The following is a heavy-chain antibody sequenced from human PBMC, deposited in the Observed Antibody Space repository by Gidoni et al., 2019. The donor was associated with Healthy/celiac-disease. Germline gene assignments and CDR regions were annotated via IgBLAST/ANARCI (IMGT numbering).Heavy chain of an antibody. CDR2: ISTSGSST. J-gene: IGHJ3*02. CDR1: RFTFSSYA. D-gene: IGHD3-10*01. V-gene: IGHV3-23*01. CDR3: AKDWGVRGYDAFDI. Sequence: EVQLLESGGGLVHTGGSLRLSCAASRFTFSSYAMSWVRQAPGKGLEWVSAISTSGSSTYDTSSVKGRFTISRDNSKNTLYLQMNSLRAEDTAVYYCAKDWGVRGYDAFDIWGQGTMVTVSS.